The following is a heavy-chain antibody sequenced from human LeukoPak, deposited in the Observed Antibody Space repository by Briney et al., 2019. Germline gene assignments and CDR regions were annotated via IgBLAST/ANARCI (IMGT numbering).Heavy chain of an antibody. J-gene: IGHJ4*02. Sequence: SVKVSCKASGGTFSSYAISWVRQAPGQGLEWMGGVIPIFGTANYAQKFQGRVTITTDESTSTAYMELSSLRSEDTAVYYCAGSGSFQALKYWGQGTLVTVSS. CDR1: GGTFSSYA. V-gene: IGHV1-69*05. D-gene: IGHD3-10*01. CDR3: AGSGSFQALKY. CDR2: VIPIFGTA.